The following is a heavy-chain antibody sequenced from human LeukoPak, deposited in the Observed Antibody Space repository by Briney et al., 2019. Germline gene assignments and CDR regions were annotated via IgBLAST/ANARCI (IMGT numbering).Heavy chain of an antibody. J-gene: IGHJ4*02. CDR2: IYGGGST. Sequence: GGSLRLSCAASGFTVSSNYMSWVRQAPGKGLEWVSVIYGGGSTYYADSVKGRFTISRDTSKNTLYLQMNSLRAEDTAVYYCARDRRSGWYYFDYWGQGTLVTVSS. CDR3: ARDRRSGWYYFDY. V-gene: IGHV3-53*01. D-gene: IGHD6-19*01. CDR1: GFTVSSNY.